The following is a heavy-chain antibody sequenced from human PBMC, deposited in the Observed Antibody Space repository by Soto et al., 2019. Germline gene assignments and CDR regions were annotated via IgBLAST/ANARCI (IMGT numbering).Heavy chain of an antibody. V-gene: IGHV3-20*04. CDR2: INWNGGST. D-gene: IGHD6-13*01. CDR3: ARVSDSSSWYGYFQH. Sequence: ESGGGVVRPGGSLRLSCAASGFTFDDYGMSWVRQAPGKGLEWVSGINWNGGSTGYADSVKGRFTISRDNAKNSLYLQMNSLRAEDTALYYCARVSDSSSWYGYFQHWGQGTLVTVSS. J-gene: IGHJ1*01. CDR1: GFTFDDYG.